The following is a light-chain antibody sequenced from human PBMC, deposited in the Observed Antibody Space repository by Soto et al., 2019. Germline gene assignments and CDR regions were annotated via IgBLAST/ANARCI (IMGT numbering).Light chain of an antibody. CDR2: GAS. CDR3: QQYGSSLIT. CDR1: QSVSGK. Sequence: MTQSKATLSVSPGERATLSCRASQSVSGKLAWYQQKPGQAPRLLIYGASSRATGIPDRFSGSGSGTDFTLTISRLEPEDFAVYYCQQYGSSLITFGQGTRLEIK. J-gene: IGKJ5*01. V-gene: IGKV3-20*01.